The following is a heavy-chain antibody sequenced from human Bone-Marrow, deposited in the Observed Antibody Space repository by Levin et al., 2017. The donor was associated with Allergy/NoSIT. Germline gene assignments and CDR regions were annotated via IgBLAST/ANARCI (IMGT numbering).Heavy chain of an antibody. D-gene: IGHD3-10*01. CDR3: VKERRIGYRRGVPGVIDP. CDR2: ISGSGDTT. CDR1: GFTFSSFA. J-gene: IGHJ5*02. V-gene: IGHV3-23*01. Sequence: PGGSLRLSCAASGFTFSSFALSWVRQAPGKGLEWVSVISGSGDTTYYADSMKGRFTISRDNSKNTLYLQMNSLRAEDTAIYYCVKERRIGYRRGVPGVIDPWGQGTPVTVSS.